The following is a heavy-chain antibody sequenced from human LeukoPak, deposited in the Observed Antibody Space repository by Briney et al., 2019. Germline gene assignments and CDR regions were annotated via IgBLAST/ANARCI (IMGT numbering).Heavy chain of an antibody. CDR1: GGSISSGGYY. CDR3: ARVYYDSSGYYYLDY. Sequence: SETLSLTCTVSGGSISSGGYYWSWIRQHPGKGLEWVGYIYYSGSTYYNPSLKSRVTISAGTSKNQFSLKLSSVTAADTAVYYCARVYYDSSGYYYLDYWGQGTLVTVSS. CDR2: IYYSGST. V-gene: IGHV4-31*03. D-gene: IGHD3-22*01. J-gene: IGHJ4*02.